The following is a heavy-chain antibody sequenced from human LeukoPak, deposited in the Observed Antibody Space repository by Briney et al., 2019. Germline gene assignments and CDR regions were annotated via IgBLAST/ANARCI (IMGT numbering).Heavy chain of an antibody. CDR2: ISSGSSSI. Sequence: GGSLRLSCAASGFTFSNAWMSWVRQAPGKGLEWVSYISSGSSSIYYADSVKGRFTISRDNAENSLYLQMNSLRDEDTAVYYCARGRATGRSGGDYWGQGTLVTVSS. J-gene: IGHJ4*02. CDR1: GFTFSNAW. V-gene: IGHV3-48*02. CDR3: ARGRATGRSGGDY. D-gene: IGHD3-9*01.